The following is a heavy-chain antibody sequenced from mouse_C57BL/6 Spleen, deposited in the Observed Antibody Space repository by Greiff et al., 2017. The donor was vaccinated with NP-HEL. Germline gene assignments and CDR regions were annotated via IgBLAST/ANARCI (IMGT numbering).Heavy chain of an antibody. CDR1: GYTFTSYW. CDR2: IHPNSGST. V-gene: IGHV1-64*01. CDR3: ARSYYFDY. J-gene: IGHJ2*01. Sequence: QVHVKQSGAELVKPGASVKLSCKASGYTFTSYWMHWVKQRPGQGLEWIGMIHPNSGSTNYNEKFKSKATLTVDKSSSTAYMQLSSLTSEDSAVYYCARSYYFDYWGQGTTLTVSS.